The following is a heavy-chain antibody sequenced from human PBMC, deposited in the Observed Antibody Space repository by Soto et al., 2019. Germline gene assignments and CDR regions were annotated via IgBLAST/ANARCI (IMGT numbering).Heavy chain of an antibody. CDR1: GGTFSSYA. D-gene: IGHD3-22*01. Sequence: GASVKVSCKASGGTFSSYAISWVRQAPGQGLEWMGGIIPIFGTANYAQKFQGRVTITADESTSTAYMELSSLRSEDTAVYYCARTRYYYDSSGYRLFDYWGQGTLVTVSS. J-gene: IGHJ4*02. CDR2: IIPIFGTA. CDR3: ARTRYYYDSSGYRLFDY. V-gene: IGHV1-69*13.